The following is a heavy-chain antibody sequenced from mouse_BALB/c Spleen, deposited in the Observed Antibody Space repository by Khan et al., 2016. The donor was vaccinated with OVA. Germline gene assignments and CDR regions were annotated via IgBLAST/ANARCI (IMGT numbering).Heavy chain of an antibody. D-gene: IGHD3-3*01. J-gene: IGHJ3*01. CDR3: VRGRSY. CDR1: GYSITRDYA. V-gene: IGHV3-2*02. Sequence: EVQLQESGPGLVKPSQSLSLTCTVTGYSITRDYAWNWIRQFPGNKLEWMGYITYSGRTSYTPSLKRRFSLTRHPSKTQFLLTLNSVTTEETATYYCVRGRSYWGQGTLVTVSA. CDR2: ITYSGRT.